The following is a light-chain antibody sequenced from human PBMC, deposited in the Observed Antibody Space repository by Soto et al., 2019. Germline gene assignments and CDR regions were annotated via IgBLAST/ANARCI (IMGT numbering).Light chain of an antibody. CDR3: MQGTHWPPT. CDR2: RVS. J-gene: IGKJ1*01. Sequence: DVVMTQSPLSLPVTLGQPASISCRSSQSVVYSDGIAYLTWFQQRPGQSPRRLIYRVSNRDSGVPVRFSGSGSGTDFTLKISRVEAEDVGVYYCMQGTHWPPTFGRGTKVEIK. V-gene: IGKV2-30*01. CDR1: QSVVYSDGIAY.